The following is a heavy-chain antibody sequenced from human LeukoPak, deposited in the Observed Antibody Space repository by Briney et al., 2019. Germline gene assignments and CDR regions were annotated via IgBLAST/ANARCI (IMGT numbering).Heavy chain of an antibody. V-gene: IGHV5-51*01. CDR1: GYSFTNYW. J-gene: IGHJ4*02. CDR3: ARRSSSGSYCDY. D-gene: IGHD3-10*01. Sequence: GESLKISCKGSGYSFTNYWIGWVRQMPGRGLEWMGIIYPGDSDTRYSPSLQGQVTISADKSISTAYLQWSSLKASDTAIYYCARRSSSGSYCDYWGQGTLVTVSS. CDR2: IYPGDSDT.